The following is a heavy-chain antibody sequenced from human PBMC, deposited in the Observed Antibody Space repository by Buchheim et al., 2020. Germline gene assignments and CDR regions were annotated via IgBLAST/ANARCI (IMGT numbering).Heavy chain of an antibody. V-gene: IGHV3-30*18. D-gene: IGHD1-26*01. CDR2: ISAAGSNQ. CDR1: GFTFSSYG. CDR3: ANADSGSFDYYFDY. Sequence: QVQLVESGGDVVQPGRSLRLSCTASGFTFSSYGMHWVRQAPGKGLAWVAGISAAGSNQWYSDSAKGRFTISRDHSKNTLYLQMNSLRAEDTAVYYCANADSGSFDYYFDYWGQGAL. J-gene: IGHJ4*02.